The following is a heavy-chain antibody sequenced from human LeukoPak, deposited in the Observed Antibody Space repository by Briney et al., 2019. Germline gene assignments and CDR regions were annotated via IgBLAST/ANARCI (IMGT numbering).Heavy chain of an antibody. CDR2: ISSSGSTI. J-gene: IGHJ6*02. V-gene: IGHV3-11*01. Sequence: PGGSLRLSCAASGFTFSDYYMSWPRQAPGKGLEWVSYISSSGSTIYYADSVKGRFTISRDNAKNSLYLQMNSLRAEDTAVYYCAREVVPAAIGSSGMDVWGQGTTVTVSS. D-gene: IGHD2-2*01. CDR1: GFTFSDYY. CDR3: AREVVPAAIGSSGMDV.